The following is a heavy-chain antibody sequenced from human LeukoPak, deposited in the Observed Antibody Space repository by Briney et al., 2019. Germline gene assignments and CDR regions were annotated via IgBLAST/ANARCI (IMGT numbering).Heavy chain of an antibody. V-gene: IGHV3-7*04. CDR2: IKQDGSEE. CDR3: ARDRTGSGWYKDY. J-gene: IGHJ4*02. Sequence: GGSLRLSCAASGFXFSSYWMSWVRQAPGKGLEWVADIKQDGSEEYYVDSVKGRFTISRDNAKHSLYLQMNSLRAEDTAVYYCARDRTGSGWYKDYWGQGTLVTVSS. D-gene: IGHD6-19*01. CDR1: GFXFSSYW.